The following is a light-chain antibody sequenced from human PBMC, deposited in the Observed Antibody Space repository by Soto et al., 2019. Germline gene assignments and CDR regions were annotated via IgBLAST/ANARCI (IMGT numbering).Light chain of an antibody. J-gene: IGKJ4*01. Sequence: IVLTQSPGILSLSPGDRATLSCRASQSVSSSALAWYQQKPAQAPRLLVYGASNRATGLPDRFSGSGSGTDFTLTIGRLEPGDFAFYFCQQYGESAVIFGGGT. CDR3: QQYGESAVI. CDR1: QSVSSSA. CDR2: GAS. V-gene: IGKV3-20*01.